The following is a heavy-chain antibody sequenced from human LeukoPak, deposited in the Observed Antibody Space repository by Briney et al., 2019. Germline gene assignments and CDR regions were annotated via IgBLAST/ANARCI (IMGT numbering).Heavy chain of an antibody. J-gene: IGHJ2*01. CDR1: GFTLTSYA. V-gene: IGHV3-23*01. D-gene: IGHD1-1*01. CDR3: AKPRAMTTGVGRYFDL. CDR2: ISGGGEDT. Sequence: GGSLTLSCAASGFTLTSYAMSWIRQAPGKGLEWVSAISGGGEDTYYPDSVKGRFTISRDNSKNTLYLQMNSLRAEDTAIYYCAKPRAMTTGVGRYFDLWGRGTLVTVSS.